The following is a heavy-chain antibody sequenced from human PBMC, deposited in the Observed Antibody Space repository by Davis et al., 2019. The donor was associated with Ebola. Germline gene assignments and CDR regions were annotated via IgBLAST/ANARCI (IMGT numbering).Heavy chain of an antibody. D-gene: IGHD4-17*01. V-gene: IGHV3-7*01. CDR2: IKQDGSEK. Sequence: GESLKISCAASGFTFSSYWMSWVRQAPGKGLEWVANIKQDGSEKYYVESVKGRFTISRDNAKNSLYLQMNSLRAEDTAVYYCARARTGDYGDYAGVDYWGQGTLVTVSS. CDR3: ARARTGDYGDYAGVDY. J-gene: IGHJ4*02. CDR1: GFTFSSYW.